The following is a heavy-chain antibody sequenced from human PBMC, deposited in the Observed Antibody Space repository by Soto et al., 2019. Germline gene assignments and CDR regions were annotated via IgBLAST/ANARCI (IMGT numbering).Heavy chain of an antibody. CDR2: VWSDGSNK. Sequence: PGGSLRLSCTASGFTSTSYGMQWVRQAPGKGLEWVAVVWSDGSNKDYADSVKGRFTISRDNSKNTLYLQMNTLRGEDTAVYYCGRRAEYVDYWGQGTLVTVSS. CDR3: GRRAEYVDY. CDR1: GFTSTSYG. D-gene: IGHD3-16*01. V-gene: IGHV3-33*01. J-gene: IGHJ4*02.